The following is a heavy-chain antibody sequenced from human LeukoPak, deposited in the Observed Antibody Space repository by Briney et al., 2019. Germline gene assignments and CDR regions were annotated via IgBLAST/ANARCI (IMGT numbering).Heavy chain of an antibody. V-gene: IGHV3-21*01. J-gene: IGHJ6*03. CDR2: ISSSSSYI. CDR1: GFTFSSYS. CDR3: ARALGDSSVNYYYMDV. Sequence: GGSLRLSCAASGFTFSSYSMNWVRQAPGKGLKWVSSISSSSSYIYYANSVKGRFTISRDNAKNSLYLQMNSLRAEDTAVYYCARALGDSSVNYYYMDVWGKGTTVTVSS. D-gene: IGHD3-22*01.